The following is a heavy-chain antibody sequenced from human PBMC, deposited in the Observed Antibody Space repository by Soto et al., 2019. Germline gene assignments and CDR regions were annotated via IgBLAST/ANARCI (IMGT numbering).Heavy chain of an antibody. CDR3: VRHHDTAMAYYNYYGMDV. CDR1: GASITTSLIY. V-gene: IGHV4-39*01. D-gene: IGHD5-18*01. CDR2: MYFSGTT. Sequence: QLQLQESGPGLVKPSETLSLTCSVSGASITTSLIYWGWVRQSPGKSLEWIGRMYFSGTTYYNPSLKGRVTISGDTSKNQFSLKVTSVTAADTAIYYWVRHHDTAMAYYNYYGMDVWGQGTTVTVSS. J-gene: IGHJ6*01.